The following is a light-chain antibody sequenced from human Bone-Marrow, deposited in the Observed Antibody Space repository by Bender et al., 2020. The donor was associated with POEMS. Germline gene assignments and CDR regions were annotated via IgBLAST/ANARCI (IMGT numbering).Light chain of an antibody. Sequence: QSVLTQPPSASGTPGQRVTISCSGGSSNIGAHAVNWYQHLPGTAPKLLIYSSHRRPSEVPDRFSGPRSGASASLDSSGLQSEDEADYYCAVWDESLNGWVFGGGTRLTVL. V-gene: IGLV1-44*01. J-gene: IGLJ3*02. CDR3: AVWDESLNGWV. CDR2: SSH. CDR1: SSNIGAHA.